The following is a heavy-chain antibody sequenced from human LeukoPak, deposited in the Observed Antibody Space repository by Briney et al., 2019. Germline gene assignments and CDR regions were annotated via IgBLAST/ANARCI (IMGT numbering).Heavy chain of an antibody. J-gene: IGHJ4*02. V-gene: IGHV1-69*13. Sequence: SVKVSCKASGGTFSSYAISWVRQAPGQGLEWMGGIIPIFGTANYAQKFRGRVTITADESTSTAYMELSSLRSEDTAVYYCASPPIVVVVAATFDYWGQGTLVTVSS. D-gene: IGHD2-15*01. CDR2: IIPIFGTA. CDR3: ASPPIVVVVAATFDY. CDR1: GGTFSSYA.